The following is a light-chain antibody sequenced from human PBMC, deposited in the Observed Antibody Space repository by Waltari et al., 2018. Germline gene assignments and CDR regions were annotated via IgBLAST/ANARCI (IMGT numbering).Light chain of an antibody. V-gene: IGLV2-23*02. J-gene: IGLJ1*01. CDR3: CSYAGLGIYV. CDR1: SSDVGNSNL. Sequence: QSGLTQPASVSGSPGQSITVSCTGTSSDVGNSNLVPWYQQYPGKAPKLMVYEVTKRTSGVSDRFSGSKSGNTASLTISGLQSEDEADYYCCSYAGLGIYVFGTGTKVTVL. CDR2: EVT.